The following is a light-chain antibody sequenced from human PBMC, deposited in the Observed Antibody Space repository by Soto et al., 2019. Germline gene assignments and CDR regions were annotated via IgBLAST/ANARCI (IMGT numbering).Light chain of an antibody. CDR3: QQSYSTLTWT. J-gene: IGKJ1*01. V-gene: IGKV1-27*01. CDR2: AAS. CDR1: QGISNY. Sequence: DIQMTQSPSSLSASVGDRVTITFRASQGISNYLAWYQQKPGKVPKLLIYAASTLQSGVPSRFSGSGSGTDFTLTISSLQPEDFATYYCQQSYSTLTWTFGQGTKVDIK.